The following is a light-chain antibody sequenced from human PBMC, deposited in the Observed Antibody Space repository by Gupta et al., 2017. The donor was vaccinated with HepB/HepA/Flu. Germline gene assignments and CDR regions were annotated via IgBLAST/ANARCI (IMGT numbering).Light chain of an antibody. CDR3: QQYYSTPVT. Sequence: DIVMTQSPDSLAVSLGERATINCKSSQSVLYSSNNKNYLAWYQQKPGQPPKLLIYWASTRESGVPDRFSGSGSGTDFTLTISSLHAEDVAVYYCQQYYSTPVTFGQGTKVEIK. CDR1: QSVLYSSNNKNY. J-gene: IGKJ1*01. CDR2: WAS. V-gene: IGKV4-1*01.